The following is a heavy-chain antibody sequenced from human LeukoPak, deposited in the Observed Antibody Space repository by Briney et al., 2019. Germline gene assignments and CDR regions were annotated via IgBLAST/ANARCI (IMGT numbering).Heavy chain of an antibody. J-gene: IGHJ4*02. D-gene: IGHD5/OR15-5a*01. CDR2: IYYSGST. CDR1: GGSISSYY. Sequence: KTSETLSLTCTVSGGSISSYYWSWIRQPPGKGLEWIGYIYYSGSTNYNPSLKSRVTISVDTSKNQFSLKLSSVTAADTAVYYCGRDRSRRSRGGQETLVIVS. CDR3: GRDRSRRSR. V-gene: IGHV4-59*01.